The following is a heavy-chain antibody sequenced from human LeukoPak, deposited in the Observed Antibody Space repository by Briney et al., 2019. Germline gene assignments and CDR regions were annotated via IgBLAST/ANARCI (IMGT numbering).Heavy chain of an antibody. CDR1: GDTFTSYY. CDR2: INPSGDST. V-gene: IGHV1-46*01. Sequence: RASVKVSCKASGDTFTSYYIHWVRQAPGQGLAWMGIINPSGDSTSYAQKFQGRVTMTRDTSTSTVYMELSSLRSEDTAVYYCAIAALRYCSSSSCYKGLLDYWGQGTLVTVSS. D-gene: IGHD2-2*01. CDR3: AIAALRYCSSSSCYKGLLDY. J-gene: IGHJ4*02.